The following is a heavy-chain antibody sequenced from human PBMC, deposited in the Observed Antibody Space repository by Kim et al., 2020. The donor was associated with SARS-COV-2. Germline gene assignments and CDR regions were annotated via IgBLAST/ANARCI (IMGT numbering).Heavy chain of an antibody. Sequence: TNYNPSLKGRVTISVDTSKNQFSLKLSSVTAADTAVYYCARLEEGYGMDVWGQGTTVTVSS. CDR3: ARLEEGYGMDV. CDR2: T. V-gene: IGHV4-34*01. D-gene: IGHD1-1*01. J-gene: IGHJ6*02.